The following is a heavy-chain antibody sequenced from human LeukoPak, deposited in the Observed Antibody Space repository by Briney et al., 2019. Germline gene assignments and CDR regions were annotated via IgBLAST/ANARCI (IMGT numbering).Heavy chain of an antibody. D-gene: IGHD6-19*01. Sequence: ASVKVSCKASGYTFTGYYMHWVRQAPGQGLEWMGWINPNSGGTNYAQKFQGRVTMTRDTSISTAYMELSRLRSDDTAVYYCARDLEAVAGTGYWGQGTLVTVSS. CDR1: GYTFTGYY. J-gene: IGHJ4*02. CDR2: INPNSGGT. V-gene: IGHV1-2*02. CDR3: ARDLEAVAGTGY.